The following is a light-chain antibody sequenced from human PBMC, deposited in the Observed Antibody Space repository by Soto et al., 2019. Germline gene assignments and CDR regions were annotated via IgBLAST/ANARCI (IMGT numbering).Light chain of an antibody. Sequence: QSALTQPASVSGSPGQSITNSCTGTSSDVGASNYVSWFQQRPGRAPKLIIFEVSNRPSGISTRFSGSKSGNTASLTISGLRPEDEADYYCSSDTTSGTLGVFGGGTKLTVL. V-gene: IGLV2-14*01. CDR2: EVS. J-gene: IGLJ2*01. CDR1: SSDVGASNY. CDR3: SSDTTSGTLGV.